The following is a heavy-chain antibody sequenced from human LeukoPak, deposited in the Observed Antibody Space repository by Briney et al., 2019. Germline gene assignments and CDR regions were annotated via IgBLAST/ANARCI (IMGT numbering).Heavy chain of an antibody. CDR3: ARLLTGTTHNDY. V-gene: IGHV4-34*01. CDR1: GGSFSGYY. J-gene: IGHJ4*02. D-gene: IGHD1-7*01. CDR2: INHSGST. Sequence: SETLSLNCAVYGGSFSGYYWSWIRQPPGRGMEWIGEINHSGSTNYNPSLKSRVTISVDTSKNQFSLKLSSVTATDTAVYYCARLLTGTTHNDYWGQGTLVTVSS.